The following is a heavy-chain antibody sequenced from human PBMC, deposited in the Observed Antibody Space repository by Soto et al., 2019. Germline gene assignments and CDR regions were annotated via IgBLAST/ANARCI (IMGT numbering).Heavy chain of an antibody. J-gene: IGHJ5*02. D-gene: IGHD3-3*01. CDR3: ARLGLRFLNWFDP. CDR2: IYYSGST. Sequence: SETLSLTCTVSGGSISSSSYYWGWIRQPPGKGLEWIGSIYYSGSTYYNPSLKSRVTISVDTSKNQFSLKLSSVTAADTAVYYCARLGLRFLNWFDPWGQGTLVTVSS. V-gene: IGHV4-39*01. CDR1: GGSISSSSYY.